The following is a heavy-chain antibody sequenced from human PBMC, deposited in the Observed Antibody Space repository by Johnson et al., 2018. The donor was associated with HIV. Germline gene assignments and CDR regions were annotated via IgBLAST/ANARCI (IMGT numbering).Heavy chain of an antibody. Sequence: QVTLVESGGGVVQPGGSLRLSCVTSGFTFSKYGMHWVRQAPGKGLEWVAFIRYDGDNQYYGDSVKGRFTISRDNSKNTLYLQMNGLRPEDTAVYYCAKDEAQTLASAGRDAFDFWGQGTMVTVSS. CDR2: IRYDGDNQ. V-gene: IGHV3-30*02. J-gene: IGHJ3*01. CDR1: GFTFSKYG. CDR3: AKDEAQTLASAGRDAFDF. D-gene: IGHD6-13*01.